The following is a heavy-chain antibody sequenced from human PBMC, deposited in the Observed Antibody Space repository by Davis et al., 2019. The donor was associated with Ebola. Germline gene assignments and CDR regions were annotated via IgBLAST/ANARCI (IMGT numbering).Heavy chain of an antibody. D-gene: IGHD4-23*01. V-gene: IGHV1-46*01. CDR1: GYTFTSYY. CDR2: INPSGGST. J-gene: IGHJ4*02. Sequence: ASVKVSCKASGYTFTSYYMHWVRQAPGQGLEWMGIINPSGGSTSYAQKFQGRVTMTRDTSTSTVYMELSSLRSEDTAVYYCAKESMTTVVPSGPDYWGQGTLVTVSS. CDR3: AKESMTTVVPSGPDY.